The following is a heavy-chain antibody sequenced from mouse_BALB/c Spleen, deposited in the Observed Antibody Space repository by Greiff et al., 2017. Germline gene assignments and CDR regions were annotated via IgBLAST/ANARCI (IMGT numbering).Heavy chain of an antibody. Sequence: EVQLQQSGAELVKPGASVKLSCTASGFNIKDTYMHWVKQRPEQGLEWIGRIDPANGNTKYDPKFQGKATITADTSSNTAYLQLSSLTSEDTAVYYCARSYGSRYGFACWGQGTLVTVSA. V-gene: IGHV14-3*02. CDR3: ARSYGSRYGFAC. CDR1: GFNIKDTY. D-gene: IGHD1-1*01. J-gene: IGHJ3*01. CDR2: IDPANGNT.